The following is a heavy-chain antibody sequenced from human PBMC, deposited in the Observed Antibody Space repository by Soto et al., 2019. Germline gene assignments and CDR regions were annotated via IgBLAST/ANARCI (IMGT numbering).Heavy chain of an antibody. J-gene: IGHJ4*02. CDR3: SRDRRSPPAIDFDY. CDR1: GFTLSSYV. CDR2: IWYDGSNK. Sequence: PWGSLRLSCAASGFTLSSYVMHWVRQAPGKGLEWVAVIWYDGSNKYYADSVKGRVTISLDNSKNTLYLQMNSLRAEDTDVYSCSRDRRSPPAIDFDYWGRGTLVTVSS. D-gene: IGHD3-16*02. V-gene: IGHV3-33*01.